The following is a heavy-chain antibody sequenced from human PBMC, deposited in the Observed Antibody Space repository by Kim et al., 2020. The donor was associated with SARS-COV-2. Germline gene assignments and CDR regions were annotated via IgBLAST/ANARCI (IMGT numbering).Heavy chain of an antibody. V-gene: IGHV7-4-1*02. CDR2: INTNTGNP. CDR1: GYTFTSYT. Sequence: ASVKVSCKASGYTFTSYTMNWVRQAPGQGLEWMGWINTNTGNPTYAQGFTGRFVLSLDTSVSTAYLQISSLKAEDTAVYYCASLGATTSFYYYGMDVWGQGTTVTVSS. D-gene: IGHD1-26*01. J-gene: IGHJ6*02. CDR3: ASLGATTSFYYYGMDV.